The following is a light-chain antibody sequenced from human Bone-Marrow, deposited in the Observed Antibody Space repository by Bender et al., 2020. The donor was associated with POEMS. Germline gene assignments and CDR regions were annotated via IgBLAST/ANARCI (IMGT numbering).Light chain of an antibody. J-gene: IGLJ3*02. V-gene: IGLV1-44*01. Sequence: QSVLTQPPSASGTPGQRVTISCSGGSSNIGAHAVNWYQHLPGTAPHLLIYSSHRRPSEVPDRFPGSRSGTSASLAISGRQSEDEADYYGAVWDDSLNGWVFGGGTKLTVL. CDR3: AVWDDSLNGWV. CDR1: SSNIGAHA. CDR2: SSH.